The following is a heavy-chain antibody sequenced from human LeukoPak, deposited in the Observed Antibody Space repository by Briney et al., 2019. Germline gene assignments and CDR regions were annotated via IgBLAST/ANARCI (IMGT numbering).Heavy chain of an antibody. CDR1: GGSFSGYY. CDR3: ASRLRYFDWLKNWFDP. CDR2: TNHSGST. J-gene: IGHJ5*02. Sequence: PSETLSLTCAVYGGSFSGYYWSWIRQPPGKGLEWIGETNHSGSTDYNPSLKSRVTISVDTSKNQFSLKLSSVTAADTAVYYCASRLRYFDWLKNWFDPWGQGTLVTVSS. V-gene: IGHV4-34*01. D-gene: IGHD3-9*01.